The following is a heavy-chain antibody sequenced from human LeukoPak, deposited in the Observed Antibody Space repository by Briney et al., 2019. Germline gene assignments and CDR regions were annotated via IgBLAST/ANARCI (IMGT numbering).Heavy chain of an antibody. D-gene: IGHD5-12*01. CDR3: ARAPGGYSGYDFDY. CDR1: GGSISSYY. CDR2: IYYSGST. Sequence: SETLSLTCTVSGGSISSYYWSWIRQPPGKGLEWIGYIYYSGSTNYNPSLKSRVTISVDTSKNQFSLKLSSVTAADTAVYYCARAPGGYSGYDFDYWGQGTLVTVS. J-gene: IGHJ4*02. V-gene: IGHV4-59*01.